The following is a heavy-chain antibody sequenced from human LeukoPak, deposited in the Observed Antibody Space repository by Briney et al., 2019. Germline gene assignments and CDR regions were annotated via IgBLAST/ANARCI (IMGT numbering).Heavy chain of an antibody. Sequence: GGSLRLSCAASGFTFSSYAMSWVRQAPGKGLEWVSAISGSGGSTYYADSVKGRFTISRDNSKNTLYLQMNSLRAGDTALYYCARTDSNIAARRIGFDYWGQGTLVTVSS. J-gene: IGHJ4*02. D-gene: IGHD6-6*01. CDR2: ISGSGGST. CDR3: ARTDSNIAARRIGFDY. V-gene: IGHV3-23*01. CDR1: GFTFSSYA.